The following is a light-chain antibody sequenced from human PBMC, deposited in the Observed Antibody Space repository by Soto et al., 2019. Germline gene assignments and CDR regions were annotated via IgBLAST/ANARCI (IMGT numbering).Light chain of an antibody. CDR3: QQYNNWPPIT. V-gene: IGKV3-15*01. Sequence: EIVMTQSPATLSVSPGESATLSCRASQSVSSNLAWYQQKPGQAPRLLIYGASTRATGIPARFSGSGSGTEFPLTISSLQSEEFAVYYCQQYNNWPPITFGQGTRLEIK. J-gene: IGKJ5*01. CDR2: GAS. CDR1: QSVSSN.